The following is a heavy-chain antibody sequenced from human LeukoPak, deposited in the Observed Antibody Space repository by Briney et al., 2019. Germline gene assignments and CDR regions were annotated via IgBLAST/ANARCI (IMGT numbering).Heavy chain of an antibody. Sequence: PSETLSLTRTVSGGSISSYYWSWIRQPAGKGLEWIGRIYTSGSTNYNPSLKSRVTMSVDTSKNQFSLKLSSVTAADTAVYYCAREGGLGYCSSTSCYAFDYWGQGTLVTVSS. J-gene: IGHJ4*02. D-gene: IGHD2-2*01. CDR1: GGSISSYY. CDR3: AREGGLGYCSSTSCYAFDY. V-gene: IGHV4-4*07. CDR2: IYTSGST.